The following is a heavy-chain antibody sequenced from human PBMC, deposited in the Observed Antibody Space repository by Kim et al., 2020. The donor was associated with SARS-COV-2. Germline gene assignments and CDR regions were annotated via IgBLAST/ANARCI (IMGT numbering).Heavy chain of an antibody. V-gene: IGHV3-30*04. D-gene: IGHD6-6*01. CDR1: GFSFRSYA. J-gene: IGHJ4*02. Sequence: GGSLRLSCAAAGFSFRSYAMHWVRQAPGKGLEWVAVISYDGSHEYYADSVKGRFTISRDNSNNTLYLQMSRRRGEDTALYYCARDKRQLGDYWGQGTLVT. CDR2: ISYDGSHE. CDR3: ARDKRQLGDY.